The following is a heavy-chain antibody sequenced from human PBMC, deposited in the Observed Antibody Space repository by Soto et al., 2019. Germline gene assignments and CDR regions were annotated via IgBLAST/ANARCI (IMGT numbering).Heavy chain of an antibody. CDR1: GFTFSSYW. CDR2: IKQDGSEK. D-gene: IGHD3-22*01. Sequence: RLSCAASGFTFSSYWMSWVRQAPGKGLEWVANIKQDGSEKYYVDSVKGRFTISRDNAKNSLYLQMNSLRAEDTAVYYCASDLYYDSSGYPLGAFDIWGQGTMVTVS. CDR3: ASDLYYDSSGYPLGAFDI. V-gene: IGHV3-7*01. J-gene: IGHJ3*02.